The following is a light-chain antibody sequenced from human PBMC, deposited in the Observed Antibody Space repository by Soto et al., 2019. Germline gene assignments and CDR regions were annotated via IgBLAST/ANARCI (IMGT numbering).Light chain of an antibody. CDR2: GAS. J-gene: IGKJ1*01. V-gene: IGKV3-20*01. CDR3: QQYGGSTT. Sequence: EIVLTQSPGTLSLSPGERATLSCRASQSVSNNYLAWYQQKPGQAPRLLIYGASSRATGIPDRFSGSGSGTDFTLTISRLEPEDFAVYYCQQYGGSTTFGQGTKVDIK. CDR1: QSVSNNY.